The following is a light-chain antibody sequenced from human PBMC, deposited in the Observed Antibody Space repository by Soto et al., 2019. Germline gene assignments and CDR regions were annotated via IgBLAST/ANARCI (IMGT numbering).Light chain of an antibody. CDR2: EVT. CDR3: SSYAGSNNLVI. J-gene: IGLJ2*01. CDR1: SSDVGAYNY. V-gene: IGLV2-8*01. Sequence: QSALTQPPSASGSPGQSVTLSCTGTSSDVGAYNYVSWYQQHPGTVPKLMIYEVTKRPSGVPDRFSVSKSGNTASLTVSGLQAEDEADYYCSSYAGSNNLVIFGGGTKVTVL.